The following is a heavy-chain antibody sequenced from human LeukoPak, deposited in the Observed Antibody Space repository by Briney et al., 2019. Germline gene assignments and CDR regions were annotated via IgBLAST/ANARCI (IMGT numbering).Heavy chain of an antibody. CDR2: ISYIGST. V-gene: IGHV4-59*11. Sequence: SETLSLTCAVSDDSFSSHYWTWIRQPPGKGLEWIGYISYIGSTSYNPSLKSRVTISIDTSKNQFSLKLTSVTAADTAVYYCARDLVTVTKGFDIWGQGTMVSVSS. CDR1: DDSFSSHY. CDR3: ARDLVTVTKGFDI. D-gene: IGHD4-17*01. J-gene: IGHJ3*02.